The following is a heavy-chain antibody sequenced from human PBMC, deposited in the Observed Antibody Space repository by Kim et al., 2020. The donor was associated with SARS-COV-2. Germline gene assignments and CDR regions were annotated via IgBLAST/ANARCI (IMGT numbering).Heavy chain of an antibody. V-gene: IGHV3-73*01. CDR2: IKRKGNTYVT. CDR3: TKGYCTSTACYPKFDP. Sequence: GGSLRLFCAASGFTFSGSAVHWVRQASGKGLEWVGRIKRKGNTYVTAFAASVKGRFTISRDDSKNTAYLQMNSLTTEDTAVYYCTKGYCTSTACYPKFDPRGQVTLVTVSS. J-gene: IGHJ5*02. D-gene: IGHD2-2*01. CDR1: GFTFSGSA.